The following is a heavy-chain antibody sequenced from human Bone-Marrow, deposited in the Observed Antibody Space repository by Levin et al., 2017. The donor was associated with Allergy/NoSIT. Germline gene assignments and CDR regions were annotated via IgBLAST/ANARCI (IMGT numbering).Heavy chain of an antibody. V-gene: IGHV3-7*01. CDR3: ARRLGDGMDV. D-gene: IGHD3-16*01. CDR1: GFTFNNYW. Sequence: SCAASGFTFNNYWMSWARQAPGKGPEWVANINQDGTEIYYVDSVKGRFTISRDNAKNSLYLQMHSLRVEDTAVYYCARRLGDGMDVWGQGTTVAVSS. J-gene: IGHJ6*02. CDR2: INQDGTEI.